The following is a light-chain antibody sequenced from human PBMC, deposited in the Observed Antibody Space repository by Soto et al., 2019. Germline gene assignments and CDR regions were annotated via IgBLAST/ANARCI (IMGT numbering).Light chain of an antibody. CDR3: HQYGTSPQT. Sequence: EIVLTQSPGTLSLSPGERATLSCRASQTLSNDFLAWYRQKPGQAPSLLIYVATSRAPGIPDRFSGSGSGTDFTLTITRLEPEDFAMYYCHQYGTSPQTFGQGTKVDVK. J-gene: IGKJ1*01. CDR2: VAT. CDR1: QTLSNDF. V-gene: IGKV3-20*01.